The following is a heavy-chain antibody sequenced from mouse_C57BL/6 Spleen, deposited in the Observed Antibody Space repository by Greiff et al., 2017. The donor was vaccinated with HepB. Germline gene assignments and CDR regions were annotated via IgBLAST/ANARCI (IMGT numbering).Heavy chain of an antibody. J-gene: IGHJ4*01. CDR3: ARHDLYYAMDY. V-gene: IGHV5-9*01. CDR1: GFTFSSYT. CDR2: ISGGGGNT. Sequence: DVMLVESGGGLVKPGGSLKLSCAASGFTFSSYTMSWVRQTPEKRLEWVATISGGGGNTYYPDSVKGRFTISRDNAENTLYLQMSSLRSEDTALYYCARHDLYYAMDYWGQGTSVTVSS.